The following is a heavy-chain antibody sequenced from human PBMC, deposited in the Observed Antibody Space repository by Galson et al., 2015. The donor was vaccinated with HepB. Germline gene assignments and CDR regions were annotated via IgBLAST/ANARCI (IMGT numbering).Heavy chain of an antibody. CDR3: ARDHVMVGATTSSYWFDP. CDR1: GYTFTSYG. CDR2: ISAYNGNT. Sequence: SVKVSCKASGYTFTSYGISWVRQAPGQGLEWMGWISAYNGNTNYAQKLQGRVTMTTDTSTSTAYMELRSLRSDDTAVYYCARDHVMVGATTSSYWFDPWGQGTLVTVS. J-gene: IGHJ5*02. V-gene: IGHV1-18*01. D-gene: IGHD1-26*01.